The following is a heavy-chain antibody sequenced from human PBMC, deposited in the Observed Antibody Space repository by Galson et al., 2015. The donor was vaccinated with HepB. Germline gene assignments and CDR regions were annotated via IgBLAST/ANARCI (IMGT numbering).Heavy chain of an antibody. V-gene: IGHV1-18*01. J-gene: IGHJ4*02. D-gene: IGHD6-19*01. CDR2: ISTYNGNT. CDR3: ARGRYSSSPPDY. Sequence: SVKVSCKASGHTFNTFGISWVRQAPGQGLEWMGWISTYNGNTNYAQKFQDRLTMTTDTSTSTAFLELRSLRSDDTAVYYCARGRYSSSPPDYWGQGTLVTVSS. CDR1: GHTFNTFG.